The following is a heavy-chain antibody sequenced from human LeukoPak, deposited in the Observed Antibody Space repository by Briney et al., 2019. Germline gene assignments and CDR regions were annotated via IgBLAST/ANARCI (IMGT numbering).Heavy chain of an antibody. CDR2: ISGSGGST. V-gene: IGHV3-23*01. CDR3: AKDDGVLVVPAAKTDDSSSRMNSFDY. CDR1: GFTFSTFA. D-gene: IGHD2-2*01. Sequence: PGGSLRLSCAASGFTFSTFAMIWVRQPPGKGLEGVSAISGSGGSTYYADSVKGRFTISRDNSKNTLYLQMNSLRAEDTAVYYCAKDDGVLVVPAAKTDDSSSRMNSFDYWGQGTLVTVSS. J-gene: IGHJ4*02.